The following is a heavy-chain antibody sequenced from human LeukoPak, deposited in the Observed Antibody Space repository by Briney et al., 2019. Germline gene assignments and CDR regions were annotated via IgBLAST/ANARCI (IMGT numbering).Heavy chain of an antibody. CDR3: AKEPLPTWLVNYMDV. D-gene: IGHD6-19*01. V-gene: IGHV3-30*02. CDR1: GFTFSSYG. Sequence: GGSLRLSCAASGFTFSSYGMHWVRQAPGKGLEWVAFIRYDGSNKYYADSVKGRFTISRDNSKNTLYLQMNSLRAEDTAVYYCAKEPLPTWLVNYMDVWGKGTTVSVSS. CDR2: IRYDGSNK. J-gene: IGHJ6*03.